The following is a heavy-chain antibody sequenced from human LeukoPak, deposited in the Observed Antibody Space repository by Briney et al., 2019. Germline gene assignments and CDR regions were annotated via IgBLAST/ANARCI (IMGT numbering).Heavy chain of an antibody. Sequence: ASVKVSCKASGYTFTNYAMHWVRQAPGQRLEWMGWINAGNGNTKFSQKFQGRVTITRDTSASTAYMELSSLRSEDTAVYFCARGGVCSSTSCHNFDYWGQGTLVTVSS. D-gene: IGHD2-2*01. J-gene: IGHJ4*02. CDR1: GYTFTNYA. CDR3: ARGGVCSSTSCHNFDY. CDR2: INAGNGNT. V-gene: IGHV1-3*01.